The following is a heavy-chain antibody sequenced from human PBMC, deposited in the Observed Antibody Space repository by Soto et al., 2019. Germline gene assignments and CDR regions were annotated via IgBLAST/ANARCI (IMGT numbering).Heavy chain of an antibody. J-gene: IGHJ6*02. CDR1: GGSFSGYY. V-gene: IGHV4-34*01. Sequence: PSETLSLTCAVYGGSFSGYYWSWIRQPPGKGLEWIGEINHSGSTNYNPSLKSRVTISVDTSKNQFSLKLSSVSAADTAVYYCARGPRDVDTAMVRVGAVYGINSYGMDVWGQGTTVTVSS. CDR2: INHSGST. CDR3: ARGPRDVDTAMVRVGAVYGINSYGMDV. D-gene: IGHD5-18*01.